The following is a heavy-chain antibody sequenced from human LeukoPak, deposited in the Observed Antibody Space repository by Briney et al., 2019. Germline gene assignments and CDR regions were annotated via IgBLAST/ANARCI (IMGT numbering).Heavy chain of an antibody. Sequence: SETLSLTCTVSGDSISNNSFYWVWLRQTPGKGLECIGSVYYSGSTYSNPSLKSRVTISADTSKNQFSLKLSSVTAADTAVYYCARAPRITIFGVVILKENYYYYMDVWGKGTTVTVSS. D-gene: IGHD3-3*01. CDR3: ARAPRITIFGVVILKENYYYYMDV. V-gene: IGHV4-39*07. J-gene: IGHJ6*03. CDR1: GDSISNNSFY. CDR2: VYYSGST.